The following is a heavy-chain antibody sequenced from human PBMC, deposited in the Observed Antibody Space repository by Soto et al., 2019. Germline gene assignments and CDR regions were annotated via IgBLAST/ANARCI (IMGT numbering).Heavy chain of an antibody. CDR3: TAATYCYYGMDV. CDR2: IYNGGST. CDR1: GFTVSSNY. J-gene: IGHJ6*02. D-gene: IGHD2-21*02. Sequence: EVQLVESGGGLVQPGGSLRLSCAASGFTVSSNYMSWVRQAPGKGLEWVSVIYNGGSTYYADSVKGRFTISRDNSKNTLYLQMNSLRAEDTAVYYCTAATYCYYGMDVWGQGTTVTVSS. V-gene: IGHV3-66*01.